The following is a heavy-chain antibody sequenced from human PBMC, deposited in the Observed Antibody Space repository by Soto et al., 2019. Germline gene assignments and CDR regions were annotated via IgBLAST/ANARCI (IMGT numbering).Heavy chain of an antibody. J-gene: IGHJ4*02. V-gene: IGHV4-34*01. CDR2: INHSGST. Sequence: QVQLQQWGAGLLKPSETLSLTCAVYGGSFSGYYWGWIRQPPGKGLEWIGEINHSGSTNYNPSLKSRVTISVDTSKNQFSLKLSSVTAADTAVYYCARRVRGVLYYFDYWGQGTLVTVSS. D-gene: IGHD3-10*01. CDR1: GGSFSGYY. CDR3: ARRVRGVLYYFDY.